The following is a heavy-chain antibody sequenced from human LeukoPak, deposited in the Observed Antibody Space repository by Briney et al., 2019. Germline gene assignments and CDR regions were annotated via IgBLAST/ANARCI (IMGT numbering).Heavy chain of an antibody. CDR2: INPSGGST. J-gene: IGHJ4*02. CDR3: ARVAGSGNDY. CDR1: GYTFTSYY. Sequence: ASVKVSCKASGYTFTSYYMHWVRQAPGQGLEWMGIINPSGGSTSYAQKFQGRVTMTRDTSTSTAYMELRSLRSDDTAVYYCARVAGSGNDYWGQGTLVTVSS. V-gene: IGHV1-46*01. D-gene: IGHD1-26*01.